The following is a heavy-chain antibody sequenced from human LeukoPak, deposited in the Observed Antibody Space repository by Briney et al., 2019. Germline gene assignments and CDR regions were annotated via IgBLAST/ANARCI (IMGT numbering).Heavy chain of an antibody. CDR3: ARDQTYYDYVWGSSPLDYYYGMDV. V-gene: IGHV3-33*01. Sequence: GGSLRLSCAASGFTFSSYGMLWVRQAPGKGLEGVAVIWDDGSNKYYADSVKGRFTISRDNSKNTLYLQMNSLIAEDTAVYYCARDQTYYDYVWGSSPLDYYYGMDVWGQGTTVTVSS. J-gene: IGHJ6*02. CDR2: IWDDGSNK. D-gene: IGHD3-16*01. CDR1: GFTFSSYG.